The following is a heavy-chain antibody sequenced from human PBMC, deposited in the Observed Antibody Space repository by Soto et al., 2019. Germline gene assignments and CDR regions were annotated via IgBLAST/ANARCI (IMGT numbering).Heavy chain of an antibody. Sequence: GGSLRLSCVASGFIFSDYYMAWIRRARGKGLEWVSYISDGGSYTNHGNSVRGRVSVSRDDARNSLYLQIKNLRVEDTGVYYWARAPGAGNSYAGVDVWGQGTTVTVSS. CDR2: ISDGGSYT. D-gene: IGHD1-1*01. J-gene: IGHJ6*02. V-gene: IGHV3-11*05. CDR3: ARAPGAGNSYAGVDV. CDR1: GFIFSDYY.